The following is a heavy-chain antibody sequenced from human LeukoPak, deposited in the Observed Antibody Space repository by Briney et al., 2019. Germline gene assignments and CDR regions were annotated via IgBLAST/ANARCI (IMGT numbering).Heavy chain of an antibody. CDR3: ARPGPDYYDSSGNAAY. CDR2: ISVSGGTT. V-gene: IGHV3-23*01. Sequence: SGGSLRLSCAASGFTSSNYAMSWVRQAPGKGLEWVSGISVSGGTTYYADFVKGRFTISRDNSKNTLHLQMNSLRVDDTAVYYCARPGPDYYDSSGNAAYWGQGTVVTVSS. D-gene: IGHD3-22*01. J-gene: IGHJ4*02. CDR1: GFTSSNYA.